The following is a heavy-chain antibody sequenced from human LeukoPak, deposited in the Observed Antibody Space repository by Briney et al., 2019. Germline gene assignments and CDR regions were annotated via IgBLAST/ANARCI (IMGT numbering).Heavy chain of an antibody. V-gene: IGHV3-21*01. D-gene: IGHD1-26*01. CDR1: GFTFSSYS. J-gene: IGHJ2*01. CDR2: ISSSSSYI. Sequence: GGSLRLSCAASGFTFSSYSMNWVRQAPGKGLEWVSSISSSSSYINYADSVKGRFTISRDNAKNSLYLQMNSLRAEDTAVYYCAKGNWGERLDWYFDLWGRGTLVTVSS. CDR3: AKGNWGERLDWYFDL.